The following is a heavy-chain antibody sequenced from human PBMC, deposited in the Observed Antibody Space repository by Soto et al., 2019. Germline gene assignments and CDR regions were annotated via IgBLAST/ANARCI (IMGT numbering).Heavy chain of an antibody. CDR3: ALSGGGGWFDP. CDR1: GGTFSTYT. Sequence: QVQLVQSGAEVKKPGSSVKVSCKASGGTFSTYTITWVRQAPGQGLEWMGGIIPIFGTPDYAQKFQGRVTITADASKRTAYMELSSLRTDDTAVYFCALSGGGGWFDPWGQGTLVTVSS. J-gene: IGHJ5*02. V-gene: IGHV1-69*12. D-gene: IGHD3-16*01. CDR2: IIPIFGTP.